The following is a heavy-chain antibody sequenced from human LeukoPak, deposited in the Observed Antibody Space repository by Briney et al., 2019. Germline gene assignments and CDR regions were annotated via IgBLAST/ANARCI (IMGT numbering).Heavy chain of an antibody. V-gene: IGHV4-59*08. CDR2: IYYSGST. CDR1: GGSISSYY. D-gene: IGHD3-9*01. Sequence: SETLSLTCTVSGGSISSYYWSWIRQPPGKGLEWIGYIYYSGSTNYNPSLKSRVTISVDTSKNQFSLKLSSVTAADTAVYYCATTGSLLHGDAFDIWSQGTMVTVSS. J-gene: IGHJ3*02. CDR3: ATTGSLLHGDAFDI.